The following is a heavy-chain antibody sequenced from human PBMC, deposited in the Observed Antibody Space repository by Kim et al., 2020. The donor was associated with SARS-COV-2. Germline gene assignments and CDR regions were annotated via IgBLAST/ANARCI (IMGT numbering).Heavy chain of an antibody. CDR1: GYTFTGYY. Sequence: ASVKVSCKASGYTFTGYYMHWVRQAPGQGLEWMGRINPNSGGTNYAQKFQGRVTMTRDTSISTAYMELSRLRSDDTAVYYCARDRTRAPTASSGGNGGWYYDWGQGTLVTVSS. V-gene: IGHV1-2*06. D-gene: IGHD6-19*01. CDR2: INPNSGGT. J-gene: IGHJ4*02. CDR3: ARDRTRAPTASSGGNGGWYYD.